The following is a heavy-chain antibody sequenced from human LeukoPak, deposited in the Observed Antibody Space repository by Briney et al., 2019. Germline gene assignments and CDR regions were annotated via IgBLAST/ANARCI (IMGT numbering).Heavy chain of an antibody. D-gene: IGHD4-23*01. J-gene: IGHJ4*02. Sequence: ASVKVSCKVSGYTLNELSMHWVRQAPGKGLKWMGGFDPADGETVYAHRFQGRLTMTEDTSTNTGYMELTSLRSEDTAVYYCAADGGGLSSVVTPRSSPFDYWGQGTLVTVSS. V-gene: IGHV1-24*01. CDR3: AADGGGLSSVVTPRSSPFDY. CDR2: FDPADGET. CDR1: GYTLNELS.